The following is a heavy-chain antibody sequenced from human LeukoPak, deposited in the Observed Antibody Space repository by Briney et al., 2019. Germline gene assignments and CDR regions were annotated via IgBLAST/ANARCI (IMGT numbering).Heavy chain of an antibody. J-gene: IGHJ4*02. D-gene: IGHD4-23*01. Sequence: GASVKVSCKASGYTFTGYYMHWVRRAPGQGLEWMGWINPNSGGTNYAQKFQGRVTMTRDTSISTAYMELSRLRSDDTAVYYCARDEAVVTWYHFDYWGQGTLVTVSS. CDR2: INPNSGGT. V-gene: IGHV1-2*02. CDR3: ARDEAVVTWYHFDY. CDR1: GYTFTGYY.